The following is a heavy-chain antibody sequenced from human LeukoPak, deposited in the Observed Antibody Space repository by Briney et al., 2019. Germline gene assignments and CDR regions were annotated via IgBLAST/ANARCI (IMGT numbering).Heavy chain of an antibody. J-gene: IGHJ4*02. CDR3: ARPSPPGDGYNPCDY. CDR1: GFNFHNFA. CDR2: ISNDDRNK. V-gene: IGHV3-30*04. Sequence: GGSLRLSCVASGFNFHNFAMHWVRQAPGKGLEWVAVISNDDRNKYYTDSVKGRFIISRDNSKNTVYLQMNSLKTEDTAMYYCARPSPPGDGYNPCDYWGPGALVVVSS. D-gene: IGHD5-24*01.